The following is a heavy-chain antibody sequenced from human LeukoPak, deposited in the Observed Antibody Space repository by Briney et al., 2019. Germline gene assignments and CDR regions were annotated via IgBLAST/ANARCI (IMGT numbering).Heavy chain of an antibody. Sequence: SETLSLTCTVSGGSISSYYWSWIRQPPGKGLEWIGYIYYSGSTNYNPSLKSRVTISVDTSKNQFSLKLSSVTAADTAVYYCARERNYGYYYYYMDVWGKGTTVTVSS. CDR2: IYYSGST. J-gene: IGHJ6*03. CDR3: ARERNYGYYYYYMDV. D-gene: IGHD1-7*01. V-gene: IGHV4-59*01. CDR1: GGSISSYY.